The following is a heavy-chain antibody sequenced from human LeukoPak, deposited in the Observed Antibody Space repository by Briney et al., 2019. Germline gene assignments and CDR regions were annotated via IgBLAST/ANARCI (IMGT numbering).Heavy chain of an antibody. V-gene: IGHV1-69*13. Sequence: ASVKVSCKASGGTFSSYAISWVRQAPGQGLEWLGGIVPVFGRPEYPQKFQGRVTITADESTATAYMELTSLTFEDTAVYYCARGPQYWNFLIRGCFDIRGQGTMVTVSS. J-gene: IGHJ3*02. CDR3: ARGPQYWNFLIRGCFDI. D-gene: IGHD1-7*01. CDR1: GGTFSSYA. CDR2: IVPVFGRP.